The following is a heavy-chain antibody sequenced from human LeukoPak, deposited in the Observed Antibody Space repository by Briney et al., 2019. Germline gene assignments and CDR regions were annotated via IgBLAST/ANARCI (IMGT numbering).Heavy chain of an antibody. V-gene: IGHV4-59*01. J-gene: IGHJ4*02. CDR1: GGSISSYY. CDR2: IYYSGST. CDR3: ARAVLSYGDYAFDY. Sequence: PSETLSLTCTVSGGSISSYYWSWIRQPPGKELEWIGYIYYSGSTNYNPSLKSRVTISVDTSKNQFSLKLSSVTAADTAVYYCARAVLSYGDYAFDYWGQGTLVTVSS. D-gene: IGHD4-17*01.